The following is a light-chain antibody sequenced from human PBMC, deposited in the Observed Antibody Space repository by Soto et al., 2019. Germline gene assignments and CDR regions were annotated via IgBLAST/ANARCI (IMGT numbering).Light chain of an antibody. CDR1: ESISRDY. V-gene: IGKV3-20*01. J-gene: IGKJ2*01. Sequence: EIVLTQSPGTLSLSPGQRATLSCRASESISRDYLAWYQQRLGQAPRLLIYGASSGATGTPDRFSGSGSGTDFTLTISRLEPEDFAIYYCQQYGGVPYTVGQGTKVDSK. CDR3: QQYGGVPYT. CDR2: GAS.